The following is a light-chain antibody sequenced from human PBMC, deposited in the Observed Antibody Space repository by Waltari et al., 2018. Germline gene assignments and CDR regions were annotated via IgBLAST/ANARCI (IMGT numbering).Light chain of an antibody. J-gene: IGKJ2*01. CDR1: QTIYNS. Sequence: DIQMTQSPSPLSASVGDRVTITCRAIQTIYNSLNWYQHKPGKAPRLLISDASTLQNGVPSRFSGRGSVTEFTLAISRLQPEDFATYYCQQSYTLPYTFGQGTQLDI. CDR3: QQSYTLPYT. CDR2: DAS. V-gene: IGKV1-39*01.